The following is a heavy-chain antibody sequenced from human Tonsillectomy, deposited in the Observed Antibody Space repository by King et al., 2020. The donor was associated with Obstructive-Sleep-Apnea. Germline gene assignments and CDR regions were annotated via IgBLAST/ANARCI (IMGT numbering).Heavy chain of an antibody. CDR2: INHSGIT. CDR1: GGSFSGYY. D-gene: IGHD3-22*01. J-gene: IGHJ3*02. Sequence: VQLQQWGAGLLKPSETLSLTCAVYGGSFSGYYWNWIRQPPGKGLEWIGEINHSGITNYNPSLKIRVTISLDTSKNQFSLKLSSVTAADTAVYYCARGDTYYYDSSVYYRTDAFDIWGQGTMVTVSS. CDR3: ARGDTYYYDSSVYYRTDAFDI. V-gene: IGHV4-34*01.